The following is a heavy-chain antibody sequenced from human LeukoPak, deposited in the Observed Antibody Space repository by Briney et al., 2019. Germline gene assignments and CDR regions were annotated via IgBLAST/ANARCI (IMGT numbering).Heavy chain of an antibody. J-gene: IGHJ4*02. CDR3: AREGGYCGGDCYSDY. D-gene: IGHD2-21*02. Sequence: SETLSLTCTVSGGSISSGGYYWSWLRQHQGQGLEWIGYIYYSGSTFYNPSFKSRITISVDTSKNQFSLKLNSVTAADTAVYYCAREGGYCGGDCYSDYWGQGTLVTVSS. V-gene: IGHV4-31*03. CDR1: GGSISSGGYY. CDR2: IYYSGST.